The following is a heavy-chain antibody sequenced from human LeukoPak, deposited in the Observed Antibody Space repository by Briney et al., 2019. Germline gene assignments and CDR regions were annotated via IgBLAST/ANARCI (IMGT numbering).Heavy chain of an antibody. D-gene: IGHD6-6*01. J-gene: IGHJ6*03. V-gene: IGHV1-69*05. Sequence: SVKVSCKASGGTFSSYAISWVRQAPGQGLEWMGGIIPIFGTANYAQKFQGRVTITTDESTSTAYMELSSLRSEDTAVYYSARTASSSIYYYYYMDGWGKGTTVTASS. CDR2: IIPIFGTA. CDR3: ARTASSSIYYYYYMDG. CDR1: GGTFSSYA.